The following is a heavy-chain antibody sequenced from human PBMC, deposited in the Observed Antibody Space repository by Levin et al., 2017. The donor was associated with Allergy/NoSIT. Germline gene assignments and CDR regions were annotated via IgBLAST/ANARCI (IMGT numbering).Heavy chain of an antibody. D-gene: IGHD5-12*01. CDR1: GFTFSSYA. CDR3: ARDLSGYSGYIYYYYYYGMDV. Sequence: GESLKISCAASGFTFSSYAMHWVRQAPGKGLEWVAVISYDGSNKYYADSVKGRFTISRDNSKNTLYLQMNSLRAEDTAVYYCARDLSGYSGYIYYYYYYGMDVWGQGTTVTVSS. V-gene: IGHV3-30-3*01. J-gene: IGHJ6*02. CDR2: ISYDGSNK.